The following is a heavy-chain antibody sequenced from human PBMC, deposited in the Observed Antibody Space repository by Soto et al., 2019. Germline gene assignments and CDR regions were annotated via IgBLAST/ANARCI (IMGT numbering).Heavy chain of an antibody. J-gene: IGHJ6*02. CDR2: IYYSGST. Sequence: PSETLSLTCTVSGGPISSSSYYWGWIRQPPGKGLEWIGSIYYSGSTYYNPSLKSRVTISVDTSKNQFSLKLSSVTAADTAVYYCARPNRRRELRYFVWLGNGMEVWGQGTTVTVS. D-gene: IGHD3-9*01. CDR3: ARPNRRRELRYFVWLGNGMEV. CDR1: GGPISSSSYY. V-gene: IGHV4-39*01.